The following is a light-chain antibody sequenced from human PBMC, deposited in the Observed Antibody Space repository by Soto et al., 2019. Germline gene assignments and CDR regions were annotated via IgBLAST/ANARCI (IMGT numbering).Light chain of an antibody. CDR3: QQFTCGTWT. CDR1: QNIERW. V-gene: IGKV1-5*01. J-gene: IGKJ1*01. CDR2: DVS. Sequence: IQMTQTPSTLSASVGDRVTITCRASQNIERWLAWYQQKPGKAPKLLLYDVSSLESGVPSRFSGSGSGTEFILTINGLQPDDFATYFCQQFTCGTWTFGQGTKVDIK.